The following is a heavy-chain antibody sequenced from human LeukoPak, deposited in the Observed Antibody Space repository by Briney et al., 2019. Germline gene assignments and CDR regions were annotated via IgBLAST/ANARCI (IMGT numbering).Heavy chain of an antibody. Sequence: PGGSLRLSCAASGFTFSTYAMHWVRQAPGKGLEWVAVIPYDGSNKYYADSVKGRFTISRDNSTNSLNLQMNSLRIEDTALYYCVLGGYASGSSLYYFDYWGQGTLVTVSS. D-gene: IGHD3-10*01. CDR2: IPYDGSNK. J-gene: IGHJ4*02. CDR1: GFTFSTYA. CDR3: VLGGYASGSSLYYFDY. V-gene: IGHV3-30*04.